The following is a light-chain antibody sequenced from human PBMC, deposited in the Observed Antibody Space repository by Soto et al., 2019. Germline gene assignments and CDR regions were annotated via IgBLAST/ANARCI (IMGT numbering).Light chain of an antibody. CDR2: DVS. V-gene: IGLV2-14*03. CDR3: CSYTRSMANV. Sequence: QSVLTQPASVSGSPGQSITISCTGTTSDVGAYNYVSWYQHHPGKAPKLMIYDVSNRPSGISNRFSGSKSGNTASLTISGLQAEDEADYYCCSYTRSMANVFGTGTKLTVL. J-gene: IGLJ1*01. CDR1: TSDVGAYNY.